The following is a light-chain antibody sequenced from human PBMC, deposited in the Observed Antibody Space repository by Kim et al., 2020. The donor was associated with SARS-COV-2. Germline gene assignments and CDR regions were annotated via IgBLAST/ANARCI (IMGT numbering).Light chain of an antibody. CDR1: QGISNY. Sequence: ASLGDRVTITCRASQGISNYLAWYQQKPGKVPKLLIYGASTLQSGVPSRFSGSGSGTDFTLTISSLQPEDVATYYCQQYNDATRTFGQGTKVDIK. CDR2: GAS. V-gene: IGKV1-27*01. J-gene: IGKJ1*01. CDR3: QQYNDATRT.